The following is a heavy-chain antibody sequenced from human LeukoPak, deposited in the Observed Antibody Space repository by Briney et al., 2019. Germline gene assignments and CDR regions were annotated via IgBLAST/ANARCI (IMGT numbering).Heavy chain of an antibody. V-gene: IGHV4-39*07. Sequence: PSETLSLTCTVSGGSISSSSYYWGWIRQPPGKGLEGIGSIYYSGSTYYNPSLKSRVTISVATSKNQFSLKLSSVTAADTAVYYCATHSGGSSGWYYFDYWGQGTLVTVSS. CDR3: ATHSGGSSGWYYFDY. J-gene: IGHJ4*02. CDR1: GGSISSSSYY. CDR2: IYYSGST. D-gene: IGHD6-19*01.